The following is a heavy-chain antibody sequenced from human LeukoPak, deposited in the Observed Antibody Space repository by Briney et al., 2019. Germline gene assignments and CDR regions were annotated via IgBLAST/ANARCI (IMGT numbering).Heavy chain of an antibody. CDR2: IYTSGSI. D-gene: IGHD6-25*01. V-gene: IGHV4-4*07. CDR3: ARISAVKPYYFDY. Sequence: SETLSLTCTVSVDSITSYYWSWIRQPAGKGLEWIGRIYTSGSINYNPSLESRVTLLVDTSKKQFSLRLTSVTAADTAVYYCARISAVKPYYFDYWGQGTLVTVSS. J-gene: IGHJ4*02. CDR1: VDSITSYY.